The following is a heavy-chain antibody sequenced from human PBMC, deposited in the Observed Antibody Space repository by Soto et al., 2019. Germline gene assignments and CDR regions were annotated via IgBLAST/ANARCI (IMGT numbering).Heavy chain of an antibody. D-gene: IGHD7-27*01. CDR2: ISYDPSNK. CDR1: GFTFNTYG. V-gene: IGHV3-30*18. CDR3: AKGHVETGPQYYYYYGMDV. Sequence: GGSLRLSCEASGFTFNTYGMHWVRQAPGKGLQWVAVISYDPSNKYYADSVKGRFTISRDNSKNTLYLQMNSLRTEDTAVYYCAKGHVETGPQYYYYYGMDVWGQGTTVTVSS. J-gene: IGHJ6*02.